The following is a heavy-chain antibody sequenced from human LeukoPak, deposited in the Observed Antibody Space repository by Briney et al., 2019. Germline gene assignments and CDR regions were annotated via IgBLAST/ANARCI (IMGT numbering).Heavy chain of an antibody. CDR2: INHSGST. Sequence: SETLSLTCAVYGGSFSGFYWSWIRDPPGKGLEWIGEINHSGSTNYNPSLKSRVTISVDTSKNQFSLKLSSVTAADTAVYYCARGPRRNEVVPAAKRERMFDPWGQGTLVTVSS. CDR3: ARGPRRNEVVPAAKRERMFDP. CDR1: GGSFSGFY. D-gene: IGHD2-2*01. J-gene: IGHJ5*02. V-gene: IGHV4-34*01.